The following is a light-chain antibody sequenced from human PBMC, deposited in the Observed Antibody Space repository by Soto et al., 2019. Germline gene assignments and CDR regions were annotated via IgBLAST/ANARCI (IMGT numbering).Light chain of an antibody. CDR2: GAS. CDR3: QQYNNWPC. V-gene: IGKV3-15*01. J-gene: IGKJ4*01. Sequence: EIVMTQSPATLSVSPGERATLSCRASQSVSSNLAWYQQKPCQAPRLLIYGASTRATGIPARFSGSGSGTEFTLTISSLQSEDFAVYYCQQYNNWPCFGGGTKVDIK. CDR1: QSVSSN.